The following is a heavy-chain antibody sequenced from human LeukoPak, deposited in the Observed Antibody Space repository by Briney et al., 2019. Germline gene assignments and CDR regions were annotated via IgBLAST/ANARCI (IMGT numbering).Heavy chain of an antibody. J-gene: IGHJ4*02. V-gene: IGHV4-39*01. CDR3: ARRRSGSYYRY. CDR2: IYYSGST. Sequence: SETLSLTCSVSGGSITRNNYSWGWIRQPPGKGLEWIGTIYYSGSTYYNPSLKSRVTISVDTSKSQFSLKLSSVTAADTAVYYCARRRSGSYYRYWGQGTLVTVSS. CDR1: GGSITRNNYS. D-gene: IGHD1-26*01.